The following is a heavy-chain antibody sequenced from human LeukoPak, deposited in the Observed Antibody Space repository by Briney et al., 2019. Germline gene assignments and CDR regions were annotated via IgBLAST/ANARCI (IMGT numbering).Heavy chain of an antibody. CDR1: GYSISSGYY. D-gene: IGHD4-17*01. CDR3: ARFENEYGDY. Sequence: SEALSLTCAVSGYSISSGYYWGWIRQPPGKGLEYIGSMFHSGSIYYNPSLKSRVTTSVDTSKNQFSLRLSSVTAADTAVYYCARFENEYGDYRGQGILVTVSS. V-gene: IGHV4-38-2*01. CDR2: MFHSGSI. J-gene: IGHJ4*02.